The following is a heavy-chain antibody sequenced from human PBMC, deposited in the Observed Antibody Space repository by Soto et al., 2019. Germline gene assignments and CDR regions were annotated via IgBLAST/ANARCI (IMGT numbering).Heavy chain of an antibody. Sequence: QLHLVQSGAVVKKPGASVTVSCSASGYPVTAYYMNWVRQAPGRGLEWMGGINPATGAAKYTQTFQGRGTLTRDTSPSTVFMELSGPTSEDTAVFYCARGGGVGVAGSAAFEMWGQGTLVTVSS. CDR2: INPATGAA. CDR3: ARGGGVGVAGSAAFEM. J-gene: IGHJ3*02. V-gene: IGHV1-2*02. CDR1: GYPVTAYY. D-gene: IGHD3-3*01.